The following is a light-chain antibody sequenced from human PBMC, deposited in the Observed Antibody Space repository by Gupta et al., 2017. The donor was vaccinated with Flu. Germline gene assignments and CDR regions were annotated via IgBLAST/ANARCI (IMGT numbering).Light chain of an antibody. CDR3: QSYDSSLSGSKV. V-gene: IGLV1-40*01. CDR1: SSNIGAGYD. CDR2: GNS. Sequence: QSVLTPPPSVPGAPGHMVTISRTGSSSNIGAGYDVHWYQQLPGTAPKLLIYGNSNRPSGVPDRFSGSKSGTSASLAITGLQAEDEADYYCQSYDSSLSGSKVFGGGTKLTVL. J-gene: IGLJ2*01.